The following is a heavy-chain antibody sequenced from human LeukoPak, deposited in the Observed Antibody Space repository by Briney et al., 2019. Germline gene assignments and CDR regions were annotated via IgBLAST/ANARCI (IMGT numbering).Heavy chain of an antibody. CDR3: ASDPYLANFWTGYPHY. J-gene: IGHJ4*02. CDR1: GFSLSNSW. V-gene: IGHV3-74*01. CDR2: INSDGTTT. D-gene: IGHD3/OR15-3a*01. Sequence: GGSLRLFCAASGFSLSNSWMHWVRQARGKGLVWVSRINSDGTTTYYADYVKGRFTISRDNAKNTLFLQMNSLRPEDTALYYCASDPYLANFWTGYPHYWGQGTLVTVSS.